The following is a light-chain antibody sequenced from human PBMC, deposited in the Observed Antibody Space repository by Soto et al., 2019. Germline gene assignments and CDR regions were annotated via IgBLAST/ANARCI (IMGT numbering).Light chain of an antibody. J-gene: IGKJ3*01. CDR2: KAS. CDR1: QSIKNW. CDR3: QKYNSYSQFT. Sequence: DIQMTQSPSTLSASVGERVTITCRASQSIKNWLAWYQQKPGEAPKLLIYKASTLESGVPSRFSGSGSGTEFTLTISCLQPDDVATYYCQKYNSYSQFTFGPGTKVDIK. V-gene: IGKV1-5*03.